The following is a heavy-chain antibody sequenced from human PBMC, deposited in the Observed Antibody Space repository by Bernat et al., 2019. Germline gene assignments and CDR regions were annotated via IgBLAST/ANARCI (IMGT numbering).Heavy chain of an antibody. D-gene: IGHD1-7*01. CDR3: ARLNYENQYYFDY. Sequence: EVQLQQSGPELVKPGASVKIPCKASGYTFTYYNMDWVKQSHGKSLEWIGDINPNNGGTIYNQKFKGKATLTVDKSSSTAYMELRSLTSEDTAVYYCARLNYENQYYFDYWGQGTTLTVSS. V-gene: IGHV1-69-2*01. J-gene: IGHJ4*01. CDR2: INPNNGGT. CDR1: GYTFTYYN.